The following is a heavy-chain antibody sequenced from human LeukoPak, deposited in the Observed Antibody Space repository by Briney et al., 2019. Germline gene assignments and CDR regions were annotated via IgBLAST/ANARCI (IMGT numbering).Heavy chain of an antibody. Sequence: GGSLRLSCAASGFTFSSYAMYWVRQAPGKGLEWVSGIFGSGGSTHYADSVKGRFTISRDNSKNTVYLQMNSLRAEDTAVYYCAKTTIGYSSGRFPGWPVDYWGQGTLVTVSS. CDR1: GFTFSSYA. D-gene: IGHD6-19*01. V-gene: IGHV3-23*01. CDR3: AKTTIGYSSGRFPGWPVDY. J-gene: IGHJ4*02. CDR2: IFGSGGST.